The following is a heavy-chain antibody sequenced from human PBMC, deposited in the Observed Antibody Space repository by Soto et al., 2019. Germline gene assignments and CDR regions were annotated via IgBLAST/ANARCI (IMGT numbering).Heavy chain of an antibody. J-gene: IGHJ5*02. V-gene: IGHV1-69*13. CDR1: GGTFSSYA. CDR2: IIPIFGTA. Sequence: SVKVSCKASGGTFSSYAISWVRQAPGQGLEWMGGIIPIFGTANYAQKFQGRVTITADESTSTACMELSSLRSEDTAVYYCARGTTDWNGINWFDPWGQGTLVTVSS. CDR3: ARGTTDWNGINWFDP. D-gene: IGHD1-1*01.